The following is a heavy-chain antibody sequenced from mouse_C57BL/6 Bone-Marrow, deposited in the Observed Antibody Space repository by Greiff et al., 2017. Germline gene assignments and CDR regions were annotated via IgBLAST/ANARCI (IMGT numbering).Heavy chain of an antibody. CDR3: ARYDYDREFAY. J-gene: IGHJ3*01. CDR2: IHPNNGGT. Sequence: VQLQQSGPELVKPGASVKIPCKASGYTFTDYNMDWVKQSHGKSLEWIGDIHPNNGGTIYNQKFKGKATLTVDKSSSTAYMELRSLTSEDTAVYYCARYDYDREFAYWGQGTLVTVSA. D-gene: IGHD2-4*01. V-gene: IGHV1-18*01. CDR1: GYTFTDYN.